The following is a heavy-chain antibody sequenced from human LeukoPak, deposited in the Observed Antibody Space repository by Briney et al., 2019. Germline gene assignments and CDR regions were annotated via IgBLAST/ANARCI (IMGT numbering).Heavy chain of an antibody. CDR3: ARHSGYHSTMYLDY. CDR1: GGTFNSYA. J-gene: IGHJ4*02. Sequence: GASVKVSCKTSGGTFNSYAISWVRQAPGQGPEWMGGITAIFRTANYAQKFQGRVTITADEFMSTVYMELSSLRSEDTAVYYCARHSGYHSTMYLDYWGQGTLVTVSS. V-gene: IGHV1-69*13. CDR2: ITAIFRTA. D-gene: IGHD3-22*01.